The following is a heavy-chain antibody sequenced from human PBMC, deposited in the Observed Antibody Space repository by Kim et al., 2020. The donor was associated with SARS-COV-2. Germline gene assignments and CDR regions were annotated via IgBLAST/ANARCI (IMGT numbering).Heavy chain of an antibody. CDR2: IKSKTDGGTT. V-gene: IGHV3-15*01. J-gene: IGHJ4*02. D-gene: IGHD3-22*01. Sequence: GGSLRLSCAASGFTFSNAWMSWVRQAPGKGLEWVGRIKSKTDGGTTDYAAPVKGRFTISRDDSKNTLYLQMNSLKTEDTAVYYCTTDFEDYYDSSGYVYFDYWGQGTLVTVSS. CDR3: TTDFEDYYDSSGYVYFDY. CDR1: GFTFSNAW.